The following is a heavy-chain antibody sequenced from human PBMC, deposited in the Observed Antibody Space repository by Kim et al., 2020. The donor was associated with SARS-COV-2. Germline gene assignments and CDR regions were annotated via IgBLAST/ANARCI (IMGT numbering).Heavy chain of an antibody. Sequence: GGSLRLSCAASGFTFSSYDMHWVRQATGKGLEWVSAIGTAGDTYYPGSVKGRFTISRENAKNSLYLQMNSLRAGDTAVYYCARGRVGYSGYYYDSSGYLEDYNWFDPWGQGTLVTVSS. CDR1: GFTFSSYD. V-gene: IGHV3-13*01. CDR2: IGTAGDT. J-gene: IGHJ5*02. D-gene: IGHD3-22*01. CDR3: ARGRVGYSGYYYDSSGYLEDYNWFDP.